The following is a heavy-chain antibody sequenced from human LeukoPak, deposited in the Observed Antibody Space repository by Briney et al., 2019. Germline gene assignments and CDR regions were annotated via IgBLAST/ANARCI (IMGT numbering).Heavy chain of an antibody. CDR2: ISSSRNYI. V-gene: IGHV3-21*06. D-gene: IGHD6-6*01. J-gene: IGHJ6*03. CDR1: GFTLSNYN. Sequence: GGSLRLSCAASGFTLSNYNMNWLRQAPGKGLEWVSYISSSRNYIYYAESVKGRFTISRDNAKNSVDLLMNSLRAEDTAVYYCAKVVGAAARYMDVWGKGTTVTVSS. CDR3: AKVVGAAARYMDV.